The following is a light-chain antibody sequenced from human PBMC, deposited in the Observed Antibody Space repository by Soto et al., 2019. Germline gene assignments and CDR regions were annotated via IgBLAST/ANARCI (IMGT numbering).Light chain of an antibody. J-gene: IGKJ4*01. CDR3: MQALQTPLT. CDR2: LGS. V-gene: IGKV2-28*01. Sequence: DIAMPQSPLSLPVTPGEPASISCRSSQSLLHRSGYNYLDWYLPRPGQSPQLLISLGSNRASGVPDRFSGSGSGTDFTLKISRGEAEDVGVYFCMQALQTPLTFGGGTRVEIK. CDR1: QSLLHRSGYNY.